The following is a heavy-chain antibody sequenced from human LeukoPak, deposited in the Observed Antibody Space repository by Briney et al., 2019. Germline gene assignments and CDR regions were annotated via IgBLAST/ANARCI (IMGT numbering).Heavy chain of an antibody. J-gene: IGHJ6*02. D-gene: IGHD6-13*01. CDR2: IWYDGNNK. CDR3: ARGQQPYYYYGMDV. Sequence: GRSLRLSCAASGFTFSDYDMHWVRQAPGKGLEWVAVIWYDGNNKYYADSVKGRFTISRDNSKNTLYLQMNSLRAEDTAVYSCARGQQPYYYYGMDVWGQGTTVTVSS. CDR1: GFTFSDYD. V-gene: IGHV3-33*01.